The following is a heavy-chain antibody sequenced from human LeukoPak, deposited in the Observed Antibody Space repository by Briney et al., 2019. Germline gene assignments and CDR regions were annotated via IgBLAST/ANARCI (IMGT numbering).Heavy chain of an antibody. J-gene: IGHJ3*02. CDR1: GGSISSYY. CDR3: ARGIYSSDAFDI. Sequence: SETLSLTCTVSGGSISSYYWNWIRQPPGKGLEWIGYIYYSGSTNYNPSLKSRVTMSIGTSKNQFSLELSSVTAADTAVYYCARGIYSSDAFDIWGQGTMVTVSS. CDR2: IYYSGST. D-gene: IGHD6-13*01. V-gene: IGHV4-59*01.